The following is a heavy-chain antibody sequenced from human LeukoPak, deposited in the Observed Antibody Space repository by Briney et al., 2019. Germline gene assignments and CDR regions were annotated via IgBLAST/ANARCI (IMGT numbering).Heavy chain of an antibody. CDR2: IIPIFGTA. D-gene: IGHD1-26*01. J-gene: IGHJ4*02. Sequence: ASVKVSCKASGGTFSSYAISWVRQAPGQGLEWMGGIIPIFGTANYAQKFQGRVRITADESTSTAYMELSSLRSEDTAVYYCARDAGSYPFDYWGQGTLVTVSS. V-gene: IGHV1-69*01. CDR3: ARDAGSYPFDY. CDR1: GGTFSSYA.